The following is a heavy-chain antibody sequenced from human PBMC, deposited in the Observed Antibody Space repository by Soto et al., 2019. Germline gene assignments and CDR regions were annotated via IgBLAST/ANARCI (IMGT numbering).Heavy chain of an antibody. V-gene: IGHV3-7*01. CDR2: IKQDGSEK. CDR3: AREGFERSGYCSSTSCSEYFQH. D-gene: IGHD2-2*01. CDR1: GFTFSSYW. Sequence: GGSLRLSCAASGFTFSSYWMSWVRQAPGKGLEWVANIKQDGSEKYYVDSVKGRFTISRDNAKNSLYLQMNSLRAEGTAVYYCAREGFERSGYCSSTSCSEYFQHWGQGTLVTVSS. J-gene: IGHJ1*01.